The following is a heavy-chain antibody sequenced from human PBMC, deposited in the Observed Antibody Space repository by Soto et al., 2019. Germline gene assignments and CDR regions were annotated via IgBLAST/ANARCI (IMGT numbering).Heavy chain of an antibody. Sequence: SETLSLTCTVSGGSINSYYWSWIRQPPGKGLEWIGYIYYSGSTNYNPSLKSRATISVDTSKNQFALKLSSVTAADTAVYYCARVPWQWLGGYAFVIWGQGTMVT. V-gene: IGHV4-59*01. D-gene: IGHD6-19*01. CDR2: IYYSGST. CDR3: ARVPWQWLGGYAFVI. CDR1: GGSINSYY. J-gene: IGHJ3*02.